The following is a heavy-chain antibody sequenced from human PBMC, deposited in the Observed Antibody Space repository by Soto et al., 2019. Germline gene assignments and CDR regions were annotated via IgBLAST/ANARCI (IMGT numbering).Heavy chain of an antibody. J-gene: IGHJ4*02. CDR3: AGDTPYGSGSQPTDY. Sequence: ASVKVSCKASGGTFSSYAISWVRQAPGQGLEWMGGIIPIFGTANYAQKFQGRVTMTTDTSTSTAYMELRSLRSDDTAVYYCAGDTPYGSGSQPTDYWGQGTLVTVSS. CDR1: GGTFSSYA. D-gene: IGHD3-10*01. V-gene: IGHV1-69*05. CDR2: IIPIFGTA.